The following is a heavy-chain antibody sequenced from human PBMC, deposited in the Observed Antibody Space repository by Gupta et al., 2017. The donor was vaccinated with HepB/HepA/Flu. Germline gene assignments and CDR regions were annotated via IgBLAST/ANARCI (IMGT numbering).Heavy chain of an antibody. J-gene: IGHJ4*02. CDR3: TRGTLGPYGGTYFFSH. CDR2: ILPSFGSP. Sequence: QVQLVQSGAEMKKPGSSVKVSCKTSGGSFTSFAISWVRQAPGQALEWMGGILPSFGSPNYAQTFRGRVTITADKSTNIAFMELTRLRSDDTAVYYCTRGTLGPYGGTYFFSHWGQGTLVTVSS. D-gene: IGHD1-26*01. CDR1: GGSFTSFA. V-gene: IGHV1-69*06.